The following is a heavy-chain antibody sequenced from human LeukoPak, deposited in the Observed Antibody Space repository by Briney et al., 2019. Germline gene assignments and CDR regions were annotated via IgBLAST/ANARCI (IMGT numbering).Heavy chain of an antibody. CDR3: ARDGKAARPNYYYYYMDV. D-gene: IGHD6-6*01. CDR2: IYHSGST. V-gene: IGHV4-38-2*02. CDR1: GYSISSGYY. J-gene: IGHJ6*03. Sequence: SETLSLTCAVSGYSISSGYYWGWIRQPPGKGLEWIGSIYHSGSTYYNPSLKSRVTISVDTSKNQFSLKLSSVTAADTAVYYCARDGKAARPNYYYYYMDVWGKGTTVTVSS.